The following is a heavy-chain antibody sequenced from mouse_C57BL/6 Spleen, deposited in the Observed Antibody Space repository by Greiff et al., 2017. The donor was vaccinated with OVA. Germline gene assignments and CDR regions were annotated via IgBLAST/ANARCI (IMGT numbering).Heavy chain of an antibody. CDR1: GYTFTSYW. CDR3: AREGWLLRYFDV. Sequence: QVQLKQPGAELVKPGASVKLSCKASGYTFTSYWMHWVKQRPGQGLEWIGMIHPNSGSTNYNEKFKRKATLTVDKSSSTAYMQLSSLTSEDSAVYYCAREGWLLRYFDVWGTGTTVTVSS. CDR2: IHPNSGST. V-gene: IGHV1-64*01. D-gene: IGHD2-3*01. J-gene: IGHJ1*03.